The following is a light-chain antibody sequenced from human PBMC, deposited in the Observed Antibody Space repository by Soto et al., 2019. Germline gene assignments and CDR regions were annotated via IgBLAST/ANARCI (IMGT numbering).Light chain of an antibody. J-gene: IGKJ1*01. V-gene: IGKV1-5*01. CDR2: DAS. CDR3: QQYNRHSRT. Sequence: DIQMTQSPSTLSASVGDRVTITCRASQSISSWLAWYQQKPGKAPKLLIYDASSLKSGVPSRFSGSGSGTEFTLTISSLQPDDFATYYCQQYNRHSRTFGQGTKVEIK. CDR1: QSISSW.